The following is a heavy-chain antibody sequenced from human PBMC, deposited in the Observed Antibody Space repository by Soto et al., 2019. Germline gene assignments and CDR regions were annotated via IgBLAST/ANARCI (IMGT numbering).Heavy chain of an antibody. CDR2: ISGSGGST. CDR3: ANPSDGDYEYWYFDL. Sequence: EVQLLESGGGLVQPGGSLRLSCAASGFTFSSYAMNWVRQAPVKGLEWVSAISGSGGSTYYADSVKGRFTISRDNSKNTLYLQMNSLRAEDTAVYYCANPSDGDYEYWYFDLWGRGTLVTVSS. J-gene: IGHJ2*01. CDR1: GFTFSSYA. V-gene: IGHV3-23*01. D-gene: IGHD4-17*01.